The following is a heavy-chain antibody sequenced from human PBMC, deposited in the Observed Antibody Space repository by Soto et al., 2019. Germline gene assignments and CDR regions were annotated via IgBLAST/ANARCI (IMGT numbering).Heavy chain of an antibody. D-gene: IGHD1-26*01. CDR3: DRQVIVGAGYHFDF. CDR2: IYYTGGP. V-gene: IGHV4-39*01. J-gene: IGHJ4*02. CDR1: GGSMNNNVYY. Sequence: CLRWSVAGGSMNNNVYYSALIRQPPGRGLEWIGSIYYTGGPLYNSSLRSRPIISVDTSKNQFSLSLSSVTAADTAIHYCDRQVIVGAGYHFDFWGQGALVPVPS.